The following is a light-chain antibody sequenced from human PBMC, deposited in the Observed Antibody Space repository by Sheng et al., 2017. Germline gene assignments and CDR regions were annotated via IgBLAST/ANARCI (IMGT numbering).Light chain of an antibody. V-gene: IGKV3-11*01. Sequence: EIVLTQSPVTLSLSSGERATLSCRASQSVRSYLAWFQQKPGQAPRLLIYDASTRATGIPARFSGTGSGTDFTLTISSLEPEDFAVYYCQQRSNWPRAFGPGTKVDIK. CDR1: QSVRSY. CDR2: DAS. CDR3: QQRSNWPRA. J-gene: IGKJ3*01.